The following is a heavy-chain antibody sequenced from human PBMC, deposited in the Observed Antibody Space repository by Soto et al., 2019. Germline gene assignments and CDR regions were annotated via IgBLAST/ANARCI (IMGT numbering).Heavy chain of an antibody. D-gene: IGHD6-13*01. CDR2: MNPNSGNT. CDR1: GYTFTSYD. J-gene: IGHJ5*02. V-gene: IGHV1-8*01. Sequence: QVQLVQSGAEVKKPGASVKVSCKASGYTFTSYDINWVRQATGQGLEWMGWMNPNSGNTGSAQKFQGRVTMTRNTSITTAYMELSSLRSEDTAVYYCARKRSDSSSWYNWFDPWGQGTLVNVSS. CDR3: ARKRSDSSSWYNWFDP.